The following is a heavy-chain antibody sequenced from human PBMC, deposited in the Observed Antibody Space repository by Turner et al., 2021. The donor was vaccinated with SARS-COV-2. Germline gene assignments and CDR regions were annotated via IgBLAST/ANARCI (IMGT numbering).Heavy chain of an antibody. J-gene: IGHJ4*02. Sequence: EVQLVESGGGLVQPGGSLRLSCAASGFTFSSYEMNWVRQAPGKGLEWVSYISRSGSTIYYADSVKGRFTISRDNAKNSLYLQMNSLRAEDTAVDYCARGTVAAAGIAFDYWGQGTLVTVSS. D-gene: IGHD6-13*01. CDR3: ARGTVAAAGIAFDY. V-gene: IGHV3-48*03. CDR1: GFTFSSYE. CDR2: ISRSGSTI.